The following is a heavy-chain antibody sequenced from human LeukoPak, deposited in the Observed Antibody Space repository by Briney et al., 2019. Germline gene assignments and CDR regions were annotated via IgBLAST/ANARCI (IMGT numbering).Heavy chain of an antibody. J-gene: IGHJ4*02. D-gene: IGHD5-12*01. CDR1: GYSFPSYW. V-gene: IGHV5-10-1*01. CDR2: IDPSDSYT. CDR3: ARQITDQSSGYDSIDY. Sequence: GESLRISCKGSGYSFPSYWITWVRQMPGKGLEWMGRIDPSDSYTNYSPSFQGHVTISADKSISTAYLQWSSLKASDTAMYYCARQITDQSSGYDSIDYWGQGTLVTVSS.